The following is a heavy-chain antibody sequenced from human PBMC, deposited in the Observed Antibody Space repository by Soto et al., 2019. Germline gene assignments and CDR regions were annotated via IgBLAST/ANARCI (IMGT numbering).Heavy chain of an antibody. V-gene: IGHV3-9*01. CDR3: AKDSGTQYYYYMDV. CDR2: ITWNSGGI. D-gene: IGHD4-4*01. CDR1: GFNFRDFA. J-gene: IGHJ6*03. Sequence: EVQLVESGGGLVQPGRSLRISCAASGFNFRDFAMHWVRQAPGKGLEWVSGITWNSGGIDYADSVKGRFTISRDNAKNSLYLQTNSLRAEDTALYYCAKDSGTQYYYYMDVWGRGTMVTVSS.